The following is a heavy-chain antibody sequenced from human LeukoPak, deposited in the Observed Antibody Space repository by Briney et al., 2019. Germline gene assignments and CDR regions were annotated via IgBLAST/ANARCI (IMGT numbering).Heavy chain of an antibody. CDR2: INHSGST. CDR1: GGSFSGYY. CDR3: ARGRWFDP. Sequence: LSLTCAVYGGSFSGYYWSWIRQPPGKGLEWIGEINHSGSTNYNPSLKSRVTISVDTSKNQFSLKLSSVTAADTAVYYCARGRWFDPWGQGTLVTVSS. V-gene: IGHV4-34*01. J-gene: IGHJ5*02.